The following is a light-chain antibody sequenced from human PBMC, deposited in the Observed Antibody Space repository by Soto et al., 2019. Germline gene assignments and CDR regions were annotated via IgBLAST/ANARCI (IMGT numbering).Light chain of an antibody. J-gene: IGKJ1*01. V-gene: IGKV1-5*01. CDR2: DAS. CDR3: QQHNSYWT. Sequence: DIQMTQSPSTLSASVGDRVTITCRASQSISSWLAWYQQKPGKAPKLLIYDASSLESGVPSRFSGSGSGTEFTLTISSLQPDDFATYYCQQHNSYWTFGQGTNVDIK. CDR1: QSISSW.